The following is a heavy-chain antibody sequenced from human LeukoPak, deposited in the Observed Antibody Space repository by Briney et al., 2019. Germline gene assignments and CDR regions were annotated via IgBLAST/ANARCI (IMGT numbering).Heavy chain of an antibody. D-gene: IGHD2-15*01. CDR1: GFTFSSSA. J-gene: IGHJ5*02. Sequence: GGSLRLSCAASGFTFSSSAMSWVRQAPGKGLEWVSAISGSGNSIYYADYADSVKGRFTISRDNAKNSLYLQMNSLRAEDTAVYYCAREVAATWNWFDPWGQGTLVTVSS. CDR2: ISGSGNSIYYA. CDR3: AREVAATWNWFDP. V-gene: IGHV3-23*01.